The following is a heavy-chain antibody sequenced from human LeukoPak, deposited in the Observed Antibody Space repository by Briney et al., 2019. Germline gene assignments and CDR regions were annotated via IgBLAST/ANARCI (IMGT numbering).Heavy chain of an antibody. CDR2: ISHSGNT. CDR3: AREGWLAFSY. D-gene: IGHD6-19*01. J-gene: IGHJ4*02. V-gene: IGHV4-38-2*02. Sequence: SETLSLTCAVSGCSISSGYNWDWIRQPPGKGLEWIGSISHSGNTYYSPSLKSRVTISKDTSKNQFSLKVTSVTAADTAVYYCAREGWLAFSYWGQGTLVTFSS. CDR1: GCSISSGYN.